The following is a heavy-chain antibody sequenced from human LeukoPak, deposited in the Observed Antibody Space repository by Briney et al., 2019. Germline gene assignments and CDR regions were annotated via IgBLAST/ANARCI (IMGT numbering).Heavy chain of an antibody. CDR1: GGSFSGYY. J-gene: IGHJ4*02. D-gene: IGHD3-10*01. Sequence: SETLSLTCAVYGGSFSGYYWSWIRQPPGKGLEWIGEINHSGSTYYNPSLKSRVTISVDTSKNQFSLKLSSVTAADTAVYYCARDRRKVRGDPFDYWGQGTLVTVSS. CDR2: INHSGST. V-gene: IGHV4-34*01. CDR3: ARDRRKVRGDPFDY.